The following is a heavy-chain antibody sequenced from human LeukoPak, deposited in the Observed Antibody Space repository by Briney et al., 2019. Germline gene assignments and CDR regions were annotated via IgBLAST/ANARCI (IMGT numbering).Heavy chain of an antibody. V-gene: IGHV4-34*01. J-gene: IGHJ6*02. D-gene: IGHD3-10*01. Sequence: SETLSLTCAVYGGSFSGYYWSWIRQPPGKGLEWIGEINRSGSTNYNPSLKSRVAISVDTSKNQFSLKLSSVTAADTAVYYCARVGGSGWGSGSYYNGYYYYGMDVWGQGTTVTVSS. CDR2: INRSGST. CDR3: ARVGGSGWGSGSYYNGYYYYGMDV. CDR1: GGSFSGYY.